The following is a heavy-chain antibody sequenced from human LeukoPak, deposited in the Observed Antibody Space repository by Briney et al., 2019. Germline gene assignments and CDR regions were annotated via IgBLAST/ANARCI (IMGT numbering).Heavy chain of an antibody. CDR2: TSTSGDST. CDR1: GFTFSTYG. J-gene: IGHJ4*02. Sequence: GGSLRLSCVASGFTFSTYGMSWVRQAPGKGLEWVSATSTSGDSTYYADSVKGRFTIFRDNSKNTLYLQMNSLRAEDTAIYYCVKRSDYGADWNYLDYWGQGTLVTVSS. CDR3: VKRSDYGADWNYLDY. V-gene: IGHV3-23*01. D-gene: IGHD4/OR15-4a*01.